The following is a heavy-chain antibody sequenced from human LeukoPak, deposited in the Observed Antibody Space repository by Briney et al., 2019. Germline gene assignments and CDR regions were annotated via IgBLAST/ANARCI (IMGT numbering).Heavy chain of an antibody. V-gene: IGHV3-30*18. Sequence: GGSLRLSCAASGFTFSSYGMHWVRQAPGKGLEWVAVISYDGSNKSYADSVKGRFTISRDNSKNTLYLQMNSLRAEDTAVYYCAKDRRGYYSPYFDYWGQGTLVTVSS. CDR1: GFTFSSYG. CDR2: ISYDGSNK. CDR3: AKDRRGYYSPYFDY. J-gene: IGHJ4*02. D-gene: IGHD3-22*01.